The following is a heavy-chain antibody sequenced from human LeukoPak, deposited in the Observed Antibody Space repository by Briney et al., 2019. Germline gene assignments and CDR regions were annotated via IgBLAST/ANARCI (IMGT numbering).Heavy chain of an antibody. D-gene: IGHD3-22*01. V-gene: IGHV1-69*13. CDR2: IIPIFGTA. CDR3: AGIDYYDSSGYSLDDY. J-gene: IGHJ4*02. Sequence: PRASVKVSCKASGGTFSSYAISWVRQAPGQGLEWMGGIIPIFGTANYAQKFQGRVTITADESTSTAYMELSSLRSEDTAVYYCAGIDYYDSSGYSLDDYWGQGTLVTVSS. CDR1: GGTFSSYA.